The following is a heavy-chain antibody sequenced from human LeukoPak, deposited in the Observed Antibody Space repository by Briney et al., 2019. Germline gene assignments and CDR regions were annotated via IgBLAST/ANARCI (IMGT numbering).Heavy chain of an antibody. D-gene: IGHD3-16*02. V-gene: IGHV3-74*01. Sequence: GWSLRLSCIASGFTFSSYWMHWVRQAPGKGLVWVSRINLDGSSTDYADSVKGRFTISRDKAKNTLYLQMNSLRAEDTAVFYCARGGNYRFDLWGQGTLVTVSS. CDR2: INLDGSST. CDR3: ARGGNYRFDL. J-gene: IGHJ5*02. CDR1: GFTFSSYW.